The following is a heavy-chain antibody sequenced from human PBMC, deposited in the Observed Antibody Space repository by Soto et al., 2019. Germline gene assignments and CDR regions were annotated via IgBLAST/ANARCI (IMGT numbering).Heavy chain of an antibody. CDR2: ISYDGSNK. V-gene: IGHV3-30*18. CDR3: AKDALPVLRYFDWFTDY. D-gene: IGHD3-9*01. J-gene: IGHJ4*02. CDR1: GFTFSSYG. Sequence: QVQLVESGGGVVQPGRSLRLSCAASGFTFSSYGMHWVRQAPGKGLEWVAVISYDGSNKYYADSVKGRFTISRDNSKNTLYLQMNSLGAEDTAVYYCAKDALPVLRYFDWFTDYWGQGTLVTVSS.